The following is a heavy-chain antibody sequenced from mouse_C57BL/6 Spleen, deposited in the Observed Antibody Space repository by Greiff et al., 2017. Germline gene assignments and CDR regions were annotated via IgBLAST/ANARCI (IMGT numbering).Heavy chain of an antibody. CDR2: IDPSDSET. J-gene: IGHJ1*03. Sequence: VQLQQPGAELVRPGSSAKLSCKASGYTFTSYWMHWVRQRPIQGLEWIGNIDPSDSETHYNQKFKDKATLTVDKSSSTAYMQLSSLTSEDSAVYYCARSSGTYWYFDVWGTGTTVTVSS. CDR1: GYTFTSYW. CDR3: ARSSGTYWYFDV. V-gene: IGHV1-52*01. D-gene: IGHD4-1*01.